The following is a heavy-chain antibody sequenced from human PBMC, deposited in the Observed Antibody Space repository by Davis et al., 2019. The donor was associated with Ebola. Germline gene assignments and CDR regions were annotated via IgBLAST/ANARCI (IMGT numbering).Heavy chain of an antibody. J-gene: IGHJ4*02. V-gene: IGHV1-46*01. Sequence: ASVKVSCKASGYTFTSYYMHWVRQAPGQGLEWMGIINPSGGSTSYAQKFQGRVTMTRDTSTSTVYMELSSLRSEDTAVYYCARAEDSSGLNPPQFDYWGQGTLVTVSS. D-gene: IGHD3-22*01. CDR1: GYTFTSYY. CDR3: ARAEDSSGLNPPQFDY. CDR2: INPSGGST.